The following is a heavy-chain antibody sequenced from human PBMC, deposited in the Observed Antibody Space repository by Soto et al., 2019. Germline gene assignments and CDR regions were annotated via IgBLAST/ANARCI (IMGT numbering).Heavy chain of an antibody. V-gene: IGHV4-59*01. CDR1: GGSIRSYY. CDR3: ARAIDFDS. Sequence: SETLRLTCTGSGGSIRSYYWNWIRQAPGKGLEWIGFIYYTGTTNYNPSLKSRVTISVDTSKNQVSLKLNSVTAADTAVYYCARAIDFDSWGQGTLVTVS. CDR2: IYYTGTT. J-gene: IGHJ4*02.